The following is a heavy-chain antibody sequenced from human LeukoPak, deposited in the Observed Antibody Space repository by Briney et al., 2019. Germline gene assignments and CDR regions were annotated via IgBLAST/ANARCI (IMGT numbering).Heavy chain of an antibody. CDR1: GFIYSHYG. CDR3: VRDAQRGFDYSNSLKY. V-gene: IGHV3-33*01. J-gene: IGHJ4*01. D-gene: IGHD4-11*01. Sequence: QTGGSLRLSCAASGFIYSHYGMHWVRQAPGKGLERVAVIWSDGSNRFYAGSVKGRFTISRDNSQRTLFLQMNSLRVDDTAMYYCVRDAQRGFDYSNSLKYWGHGTLVTVSS. CDR2: IWSDGSNR.